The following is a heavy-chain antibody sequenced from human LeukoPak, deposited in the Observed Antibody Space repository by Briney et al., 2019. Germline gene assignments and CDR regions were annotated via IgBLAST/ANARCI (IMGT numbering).Heavy chain of an antibody. CDR2: IYHSGST. CDR1: GYSISSGYF. D-gene: IGHD2-15*01. Sequence: SETLSLTCAVSGYSISSGYFWGWIRQPPGKGLEWIGSIYHSGSTYYNPSLKSRVTISVDTSKNQFSLKVNSVTAADTAVYYCARDCTDTYCYSYYFDYWGQGTLVTVSS. V-gene: IGHV4-38-2*02. CDR3: ARDCTDTYCYSYYFDY. J-gene: IGHJ4*02.